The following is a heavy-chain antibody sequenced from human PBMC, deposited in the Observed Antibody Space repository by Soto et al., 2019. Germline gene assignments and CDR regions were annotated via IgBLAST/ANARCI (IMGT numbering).Heavy chain of an antibody. Sequence: GGSLRLSCAAFGFTFNSYAVSWVRQAPGKGPEWISSISGSGSTIYYADSVKGRVTISRDNSKNTLYLQMNSLRAEDTAVYYCAKVSLGALTFTDYYYYGLDVWGQGTTVTVSS. CDR1: GFTFNSYA. CDR3: AKVSLGALTFTDYYYYGLDV. D-gene: IGHD1-26*01. J-gene: IGHJ6*02. CDR2: ISGSGSTI. V-gene: IGHV3-23*01.